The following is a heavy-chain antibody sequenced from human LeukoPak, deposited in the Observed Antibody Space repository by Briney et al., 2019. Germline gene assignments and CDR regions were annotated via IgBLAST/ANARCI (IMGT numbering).Heavy chain of an antibody. CDR3: ARVLVIADDAFDI. CDR2: IKQDGSEK. CDR1: GFTFSSYW. D-gene: IGHD3-10*01. J-gene: IGHJ3*02. V-gene: IGHV3-7*01. Sequence: PGGSLRLSCAASGFTFSSYWMSWVRQAPGKGLEWVANIKQDGSEKYYVDSVKGRFTISRDSAKNSLYLQMNSLRAEDTAVYYCARVLVIADDAFDIWGQGTMVTVSS.